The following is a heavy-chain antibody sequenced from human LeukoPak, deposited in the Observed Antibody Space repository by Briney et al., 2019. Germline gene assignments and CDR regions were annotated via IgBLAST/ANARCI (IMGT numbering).Heavy chain of an antibody. V-gene: IGHV3-30*02. J-gene: IGHJ4*02. D-gene: IGHD1-26*01. Sequence: HPGGSLRLSCAASGFTFSSYGMHWVRQAPGKGLEWVAFIRYDGSNKYYADSVKGRFTISRDNSKNTLYLQMNGLRAEDTAVYYCARDRTIYSGSYYGCYFDYWGQGTLVTVSS. CDR1: GFTFSSYG. CDR2: IRYDGSNK. CDR3: ARDRTIYSGSYYGCYFDY.